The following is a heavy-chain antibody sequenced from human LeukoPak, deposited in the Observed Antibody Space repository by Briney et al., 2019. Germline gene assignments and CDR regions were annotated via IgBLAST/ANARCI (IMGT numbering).Heavy chain of an antibody. CDR2: IIPIFGTA. D-gene: IGHD2-2*01. CDR1: GGTFSSYA. J-gene: IGHJ5*02. V-gene: IGHV1-69*13. CDR3: ARDGRYCSSTSCTRGWFDP. Sequence: GASVKVSCKASGGTFSSYAISWVRQAPGQGLEWMGGIIPIFGTANYAQKFQGRVTITADESTSTAYMELSSLRSEDTAVYYCARDGRYCSSTSCTRGWFDPWGQGTLVTVSS.